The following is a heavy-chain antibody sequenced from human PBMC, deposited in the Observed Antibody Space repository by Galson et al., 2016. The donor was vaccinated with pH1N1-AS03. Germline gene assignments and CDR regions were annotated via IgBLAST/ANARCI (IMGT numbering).Heavy chain of an antibody. D-gene: IGHD1-26*01. CDR2: ISHSGNT. J-gene: IGHJ4*02. CDR1: GYSLSSGFH. Sequence: ETLSLTCAVSGYSLSSGFHWAWVRQPPSKGLEWIGTISHSGNTYYNPSLKSRVTMSVDTSKNQFSLKLSSVTAADAAVYYCARFSGSYQFDYWGQGTLVTVSS. CDR3: ARFSGSYQFDY. V-gene: IGHV4-38-2*01.